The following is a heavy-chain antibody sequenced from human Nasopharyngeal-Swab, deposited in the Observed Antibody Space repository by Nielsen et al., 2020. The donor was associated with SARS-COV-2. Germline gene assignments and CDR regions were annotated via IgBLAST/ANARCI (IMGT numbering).Heavy chain of an antibody. CDR3: ARIIEVNTSYYYYGMDG. V-gene: IGHV2-26*01. Sequence: WIRQPPGKALEWLANIFSNDEKYYSTSLKSRLTISKDTSKSQVVLTMTNMDPVDTATYYCARIIEVNTSYYYYGMDGWGQGTTVTVSS. D-gene: IGHD3-22*01. CDR2: IFSNDEK. J-gene: IGHJ6*02.